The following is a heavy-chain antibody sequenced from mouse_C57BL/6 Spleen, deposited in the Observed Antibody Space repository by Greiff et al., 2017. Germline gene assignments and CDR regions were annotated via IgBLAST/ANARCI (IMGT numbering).Heavy chain of an antibody. CDR1: GYAFSSSW. D-gene: IGHD2-4*01. CDR2: IYPGDGDT. Sequence: VQLQQSGPELVKPGASVKISCKASGYAFSSSWMNWVKQRPGKGLEWIGRIYPGDGDTNYNGKFKGKATLTADKSSSTAYMQLSSLTSEDSAVYFCALYDDDGGDYWGQGTTLTVSS. CDR3: ALYDDDGGDY. V-gene: IGHV1-82*01. J-gene: IGHJ2*01.